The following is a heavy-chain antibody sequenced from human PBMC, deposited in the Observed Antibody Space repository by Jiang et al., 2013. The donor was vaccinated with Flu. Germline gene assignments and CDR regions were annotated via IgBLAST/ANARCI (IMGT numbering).Heavy chain of an antibody. CDR2: IWYDGSNK. V-gene: IGHV3-33*06. J-gene: IGHJ6*02. CDR3: AKDNYGDYYYYGMDV. Sequence: VQLVESGGGVVQPGRSLRLSCAASGFTFSSYGMHWVRQAPGKGLEWVAVIWYDGSNKYYADSVKGRFTISRDNSKNTLYLQMNSLRAEDTAVYYCAKDNYGDYYYYGMDVVGPRDHGHRLL. D-gene: IGHD4-17*01. CDR1: GFTFSSYG.